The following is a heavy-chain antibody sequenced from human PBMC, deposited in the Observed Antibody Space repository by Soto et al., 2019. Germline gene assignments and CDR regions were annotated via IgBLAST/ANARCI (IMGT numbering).Heavy chain of an antibody. J-gene: IGHJ5*02. D-gene: IGHD6-6*01. CDR1: GFTFSSYA. Sequence: GGSLRLSCAASGFTFSSYAMSWVRQAPGKGLEWVSAISGSGGSTYYADSVKGRFTISRDNSKNTLYLQMNSLRAEDTAVYYCEKDPPYSSSSTWLDPWGQGTLVTVSS. V-gene: IGHV3-23*01. CDR3: EKDPPYSSSSTWLDP. CDR2: ISGSGGST.